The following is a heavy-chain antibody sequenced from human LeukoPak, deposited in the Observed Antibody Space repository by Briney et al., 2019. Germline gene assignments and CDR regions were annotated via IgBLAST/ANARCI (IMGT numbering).Heavy chain of an antibody. Sequence: SVKVSCKASGYTFSRFAINWVRQAPGQGLEWMGGIIPIFGTANYAQKFQGRVTITTDESTSTAYMELSSLRSEDTAVYYCASHSYSRRDAFDIWGQGTMVTVSS. V-gene: IGHV1-69*05. J-gene: IGHJ3*02. CDR3: ASHSYSRRDAFDI. CDR2: IIPIFGTA. D-gene: IGHD4-11*01. CDR1: GYTFSRFA.